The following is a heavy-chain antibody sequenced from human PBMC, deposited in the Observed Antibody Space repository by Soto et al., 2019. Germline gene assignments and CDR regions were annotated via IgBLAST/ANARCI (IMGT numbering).Heavy chain of an antibody. D-gene: IGHD6-19*01. V-gene: IGHV1-18*01. CDR1: GYTFSNYG. CDR3: SRFIMVGGWFDPNYYHGMDV. J-gene: IGHJ6*02. CDR2: ISGYNGNT. Sequence: QVQLVQSGAEVKKPGASVTVSCKTSGYTFSNYGINWVRQAPGQGLRWMGWISGYNGNTDYAQTVQGRVTMTTDTSTGTVYMELRSLKSDDTAIYYCSRFIMVGGWFDPNYYHGMDVWGQATTVTVSS.